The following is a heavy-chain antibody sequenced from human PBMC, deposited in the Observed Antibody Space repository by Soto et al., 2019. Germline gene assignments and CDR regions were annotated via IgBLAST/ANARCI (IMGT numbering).Heavy chain of an antibody. CDR2: IYSGGSI. Sequence: EVQLVESGGGLVQPGGSLRLSCAASGFTVSSNYMSWVRQAPGKGLEWVSVIYSGGSIYYADSVKGRFTISRDNSKNTLYLQMNSLRAEDTAVYYCASGYSGYDPPFDYWGQGTLVTVSS. CDR3: ASGYSGYDPPFDY. D-gene: IGHD5-12*01. V-gene: IGHV3-66*01. J-gene: IGHJ4*02. CDR1: GFTVSSNY.